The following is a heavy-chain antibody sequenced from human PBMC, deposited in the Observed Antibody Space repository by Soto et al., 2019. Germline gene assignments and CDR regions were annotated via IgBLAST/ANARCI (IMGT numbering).Heavy chain of an antibody. CDR2: INAGNGNT. D-gene: IGHD2-15*01. CDR3: AGRNSRGISYGMDV. Sequence: QVPLVQSGAEVKKPGASVKVSCKASGYTFTSYAMHWVRQAPGQRLEWMGWINAGNGNTKYSQKFQGRVPITGDTSASTAYMELSSLRSEDTAVYYCAGRNSRGISYGMDVWGQGTTVTVSS. V-gene: IGHV1-3*01. CDR1: GYTFTSYA. J-gene: IGHJ6*02.